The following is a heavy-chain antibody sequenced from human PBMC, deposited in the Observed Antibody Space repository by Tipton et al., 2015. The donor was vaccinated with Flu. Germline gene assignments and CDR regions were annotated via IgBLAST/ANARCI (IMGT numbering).Heavy chain of an antibody. J-gene: IGHJ2*01. CDR2: ISGSGGST. CDR1: GSTFSSYA. D-gene: IGHD3-10*01. CDR3: ARGYHGSGGPGYFDL. V-gene: IGHV3-23*01. Sequence: SLRLSCAASGSTFSSYAMSWVRQAPGKGLEWVSAISGSGGSTYYADSVKGRFTISRDNSKNTLYLQMNSLRAEDTAVYYCARGYHGSGGPGYFDLWGRGTLVTVSS.